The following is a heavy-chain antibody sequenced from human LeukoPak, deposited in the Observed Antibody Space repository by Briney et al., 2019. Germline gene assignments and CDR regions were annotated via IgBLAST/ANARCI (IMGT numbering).Heavy chain of an antibody. J-gene: IGHJ4*02. CDR2: ISGSGGST. Sequence: GRSLRLSCAASGFTFDDYAMHWVRQAPGKGLEWVSAISGSGGSTYYADSVKGQFTISRDNSKNTLYLQMNSLRAEDTAVYYCAKDGSGGSFFDYWGQGTLVTVSS. CDR3: AKDGSGGSFFDY. CDR1: GFTFDDYA. V-gene: IGHV3-23*01. D-gene: IGHD2-15*01.